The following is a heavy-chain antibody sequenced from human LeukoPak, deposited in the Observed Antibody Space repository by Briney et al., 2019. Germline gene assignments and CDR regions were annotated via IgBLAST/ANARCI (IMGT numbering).Heavy chain of an antibody. CDR3: ARDAGYYASARAPGGSRKQKYYYYGMDV. D-gene: IGHD3-10*01. V-gene: IGHV3-48*04. J-gene: IGHJ6*02. Sequence: GGSLRLSCAASGFTFSSYGMHWVRQAPGKGLEWVSYISNSGSTMYYADSVKGRFTISRDNAKNSLSLQMSSLRVEDTAVYYCARDAGYYASARAPGGSRKQKYYYYGMDVWGQGTTVTVSS. CDR2: ISNSGSTM. CDR1: GFTFSSYG.